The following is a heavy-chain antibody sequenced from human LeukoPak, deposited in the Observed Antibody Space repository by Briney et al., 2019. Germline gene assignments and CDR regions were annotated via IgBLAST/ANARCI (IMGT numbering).Heavy chain of an antibody. V-gene: IGHV3-66*01. D-gene: IGHD3-10*01. CDR2: IYSGGST. J-gene: IGHJ4*02. CDR3: ARELPRVRGYLATPGDY. CDR1: GFTVSSNY. Sequence: GGSLRLSCAASGFTVSSNYMSWVRQAPGKGLEWVSVIYSGGSTYYADSVKGRFTISRDNSKNTLYLQMHSLRAEDTAVYYCARELPRVRGYLATPGDYWGQGTLVTVSS.